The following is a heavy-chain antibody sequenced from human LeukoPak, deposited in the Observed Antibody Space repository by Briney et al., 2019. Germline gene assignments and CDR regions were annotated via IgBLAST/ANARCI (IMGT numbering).Heavy chain of an antibody. Sequence: SETLSLTCTVSGGSISSYYWSWIRQPPGKGLEWIGCIYYSGSTNYNSSLKSRVTISVDTSKNQFSLKLSSVTAADTAVYYCARAYYDFWSGYEYYFDYWGQGTLVTVSS. CDR2: IYYSGST. CDR3: ARAYYDFWSGYEYYFDY. V-gene: IGHV4-59*01. J-gene: IGHJ4*02. D-gene: IGHD3-3*01. CDR1: GGSISSYY.